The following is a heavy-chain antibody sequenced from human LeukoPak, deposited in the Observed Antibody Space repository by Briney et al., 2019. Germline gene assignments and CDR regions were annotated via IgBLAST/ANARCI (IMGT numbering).Heavy chain of an antibody. D-gene: IGHD6-13*01. CDR1: GFTFSSYS. CDR2: ISSSSSYI. Sequence: PGGSLTLSCAASGFTFSSYSMNWVRQAPGKGLEWVSSISSSSSYICYADSVKGRFTISRDNAKNSLYLQMNSLRAEDTAVYYCACIAAGTPLFDYWGQGTLVSVS. V-gene: IGHV3-21*01. CDR3: ACIAAGTPLFDY. J-gene: IGHJ4*02.